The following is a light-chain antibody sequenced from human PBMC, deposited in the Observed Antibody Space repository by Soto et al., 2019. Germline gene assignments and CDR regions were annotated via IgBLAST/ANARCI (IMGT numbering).Light chain of an antibody. CDR3: QQSYTTPST. CDR2: GAS. Sequence: DIQMTQSPSSLSASVGDRVAITCRASQRISTYLNWYQQKPGKAPKLLIYGASSSQSGVPSRFSGSGSGTDFTLTISSLQPEDFATYYCQQSYTTPSTFGPGTKVDIK. J-gene: IGKJ3*01. CDR1: QRISTY. V-gene: IGKV1-39*01.